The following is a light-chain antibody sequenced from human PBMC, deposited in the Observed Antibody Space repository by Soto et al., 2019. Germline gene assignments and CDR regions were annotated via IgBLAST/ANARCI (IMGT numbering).Light chain of an antibody. CDR2: DAS. CDR3: QQYNTYSSLT. Sequence: DIQMTQSPCTLSASVGDRATITCRASQSISSWLAWYQQKLGRAPRLLIYDASSLERGVPSRFSGSGYGTELTLTISSLQPDDFATYYCQQYNTYSSLTFGGGTKVEIK. V-gene: IGKV1-5*01. CDR1: QSISSW. J-gene: IGKJ4*01.